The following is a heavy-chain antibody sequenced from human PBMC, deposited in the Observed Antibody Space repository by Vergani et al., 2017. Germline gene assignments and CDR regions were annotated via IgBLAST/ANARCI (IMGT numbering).Heavy chain of an antibody. CDR2: IYPGDSDT. CDR3: ATRRSRGWFDAFDI. V-gene: IGHV5-51*01. J-gene: IGHJ3*02. CDR1: GYDFTNYW. D-gene: IGHD6-19*01. Sequence: EVQLVQSGPEVKKPGESLKISCKAFGYDFTNYWIGWVRQMPGKGLEWMGIIYPGDSDTRYSPSFQGQVTISADKSISTAYLQWSSLKASDTALYYCATRRSRGWFDAFDIWGQGTMVTVSS.